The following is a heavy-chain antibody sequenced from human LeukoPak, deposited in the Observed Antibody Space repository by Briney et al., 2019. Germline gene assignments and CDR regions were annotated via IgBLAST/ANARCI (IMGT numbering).Heavy chain of an antibody. Sequence: ASVKVSCKASGYTFTSYGISWVRQAPGQGLEWMGWISAYNGNTNYAQKLQGRVTMTTDTSTSTAYMELRSLGSDDTAVYYCARGHGRGYDFWSGYYPVDYWGQGTLVTVSS. CDR2: ISAYNGNT. CDR3: ARGHGRGYDFWSGYYPVDY. CDR1: GYTFTSYG. J-gene: IGHJ4*02. V-gene: IGHV1-18*01. D-gene: IGHD3-3*01.